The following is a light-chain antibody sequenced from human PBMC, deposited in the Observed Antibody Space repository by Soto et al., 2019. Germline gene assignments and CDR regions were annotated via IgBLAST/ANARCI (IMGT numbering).Light chain of an antibody. Sequence: EIVMTPSPATLSVSRGERTTLSCRASQSVSSNLAWYQQKPGQAPRLLIYDASTRATGIPARFSGSGSGTEFTLTISSLQSEDFAVYYCHQYNNWPRTFGQGTKVDIK. V-gene: IGKV3-15*01. CDR2: DAS. CDR1: QSVSSN. J-gene: IGKJ1*01. CDR3: HQYNNWPRT.